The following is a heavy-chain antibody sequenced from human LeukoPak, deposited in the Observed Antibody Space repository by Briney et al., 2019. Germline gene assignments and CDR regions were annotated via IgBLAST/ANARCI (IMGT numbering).Heavy chain of an antibody. V-gene: IGHV3-23*01. J-gene: IGHJ4*02. CDR3: AKGFIGDFWSGLPPFDY. Sequence: GGSLRLSCAASGFTFSSYAMSGVRQAPGKGLEWVSAISGSGGSTYYADSVKGRFTISRDNSKNTLYLQMNSLRAEDTAVYYCAKGFIGDFWSGLPPFDYWGQGTLVTVPS. CDR2: ISGSGGST. D-gene: IGHD3-3*01. CDR1: GFTFSSYA.